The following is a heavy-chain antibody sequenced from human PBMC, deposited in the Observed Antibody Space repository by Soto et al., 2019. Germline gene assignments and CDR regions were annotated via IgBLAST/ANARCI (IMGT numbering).Heavy chain of an antibody. Sequence: PSETLSLTCTVSGGSISSYYWSWIRQPPGKGLEWIGNIYYSGSTNYNPSLKSRVTISVDTSKNQFSLKLSSVTAADTAVYYCARERYYGMDVWGQGTTVTASS. CDR1: GGSISSYY. CDR2: IYYSGST. CDR3: ARERYYGMDV. J-gene: IGHJ6*02. V-gene: IGHV4-59*01.